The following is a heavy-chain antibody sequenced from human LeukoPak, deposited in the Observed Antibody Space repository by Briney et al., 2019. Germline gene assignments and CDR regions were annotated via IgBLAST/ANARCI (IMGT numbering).Heavy chain of an antibody. J-gene: IGHJ4*02. CDR2: ISSSSSYI. CDR3: ARALPSYSSSWYGGFSVGGFDY. Sequence: GRSLRLSCAASGFTFSSYSMNWVRQAPGKGLEWVSSISSSSSYIYYADSVKGRFTISRDNAKNSLYLQMNSLRAEDTAVYYCARALPSYSSSWYGGFSVGGFDYWGQGTLVTVSS. CDR1: GFTFSSYS. V-gene: IGHV3-21*01. D-gene: IGHD6-13*01.